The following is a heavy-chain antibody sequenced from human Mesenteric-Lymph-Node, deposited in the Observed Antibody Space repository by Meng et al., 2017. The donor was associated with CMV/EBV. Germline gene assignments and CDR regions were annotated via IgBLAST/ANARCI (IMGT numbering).Heavy chain of an antibody. V-gene: IGHV4-31*02. J-gene: IGHJ4*02. Sequence: SISSGGYYCSWIRQHPGKGLEWIGYLYYSGSTYYNPSLKSRVTISVDTSKNQFSLKLSSVTAADTAVYYCARGHAGYYDSSGYYGYWGQGTLVTVSS. CDR2: LYYSGST. CDR1: SISSGGYY. D-gene: IGHD3-22*01. CDR3: ARGHAGYYDSSGYYGY.